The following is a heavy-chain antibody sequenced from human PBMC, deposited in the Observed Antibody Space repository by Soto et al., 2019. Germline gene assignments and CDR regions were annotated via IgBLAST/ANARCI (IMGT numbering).Heavy chain of an antibody. D-gene: IGHD6-19*01. CDR2: IRGSGGTT. CDR1: GFTFSNYA. V-gene: IGHV3-23*01. CDR3: PNTVIAVAGPIDY. J-gene: IGHJ4*02. Sequence: EVQLLESGGGLVQPGGSLRLSCAASGFTFSNYAMNWVRQAPGKGLEWVSAIRGSGGTTYYADSVKGRFTISRDNFKNTLYLQMNSLRAEDTAVYYCPNTVIAVAGPIDYWGQGTLVTVSS.